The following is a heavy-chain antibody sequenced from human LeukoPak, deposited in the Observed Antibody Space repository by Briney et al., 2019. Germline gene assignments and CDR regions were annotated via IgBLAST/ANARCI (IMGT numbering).Heavy chain of an antibody. V-gene: IGHV4-59*13. CDR2: MYYGGSP. CDR3: VTGRYSYGWYDH. J-gene: IGHJ5*02. Sequence: SETLSLTCPVSGGSISSFYWSWIRQPPGKGLEWIGYMYYGGSPNYNPSLKSRVITSLDTSKKQFSLKLNSVTTADTAVYYCVTGRYSYGWYDHWGQGILVIVSS. CDR1: GGSISSFY. D-gene: IGHD1-26*01.